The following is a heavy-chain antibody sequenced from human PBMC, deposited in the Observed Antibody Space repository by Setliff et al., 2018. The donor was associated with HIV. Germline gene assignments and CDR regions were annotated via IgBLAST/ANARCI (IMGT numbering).Heavy chain of an antibody. Sequence: SETLSLTCTVSDNSIRSYYWSWIRQPPGKGLEWIGYIYQTGTTSYNPPLRSRVSMSLDTSKNQFSLRLSSVTAADTAVYYCARYRMSYCGGDCSNWFDPWGQGTLVTVSS. D-gene: IGHD2-21*02. CDR3: ARYRMSYCGGDCSNWFDP. CDR2: IYQTGTT. V-gene: IGHV4-59*08. CDR1: DNSIRSYY. J-gene: IGHJ5*02.